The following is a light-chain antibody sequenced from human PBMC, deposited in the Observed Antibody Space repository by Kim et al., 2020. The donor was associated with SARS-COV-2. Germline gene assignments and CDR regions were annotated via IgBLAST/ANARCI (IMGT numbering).Light chain of an antibody. J-gene: IGKJ2*01. CDR1: ETIIRY. CDR2: AAS. CDR3: LQNYNTPYT. Sequence: DIQMTQSPFSLSASVGDRITITCRASETIIRYLNWYQHKPGKAPNLLIYAASTLLSGVPSRFRASGSATDFTLTISSVQPEDFATYYCLQNYNTPYTFGQGTKLEV. V-gene: IGKV1-39*01.